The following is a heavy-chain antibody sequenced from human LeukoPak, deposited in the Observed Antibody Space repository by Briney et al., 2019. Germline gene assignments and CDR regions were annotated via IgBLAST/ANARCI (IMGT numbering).Heavy chain of an antibody. CDR1: GDSISNDNYF. D-gene: IGHD3-10*01. Sequence: PSETLSLTCIVSGDSISNDNYFWNWIRQPPGKGLEWMGGIYYSGSTYYNPSLKSRVTMSVDTSNNQFSLKLTSVTAADTAVYYCASGLLNAYGRYYFDYWGRGTLVTVSS. J-gene: IGHJ4*02. CDR3: ASGLLNAYGRYYFDY. CDR2: IYYSGST. V-gene: IGHV4-39*07.